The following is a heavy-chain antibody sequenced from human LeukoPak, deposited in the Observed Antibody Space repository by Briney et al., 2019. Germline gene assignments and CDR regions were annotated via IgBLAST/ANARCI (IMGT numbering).Heavy chain of an antibody. CDR2: IIPILGIA. D-gene: IGHD3-10*01. Sequence: ASVRVSCKPSGGTFSGNAISGVRQALGQGLEWMGRIIPILGIANYAQKFQGRVTITADKSTSTAYMELSSLRSEDTAVYYCALRFGESDYWGQGTLVTVSS. CDR1: GGTFSGNA. V-gene: IGHV1-69*04. J-gene: IGHJ4*02. CDR3: ALRFGESDY.